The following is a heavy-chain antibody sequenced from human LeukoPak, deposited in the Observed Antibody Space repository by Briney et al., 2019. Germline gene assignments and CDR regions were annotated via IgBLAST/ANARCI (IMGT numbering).Heavy chain of an antibody. CDR1: GGSISSYY. D-gene: IGHD3-10*01. J-gene: IGHJ4*02. V-gene: IGHV4-59*01. CDR3: ARSSVQFGTATHFDH. Sequence: SETLSLTCTVSGGSISSYYWSWIRQPPGKGLEWIGYIYYSGSTNYNPSLKSRVTISVDTSKNQFSPKLSSVTAADTAVYYCARSSVQFGTATHFDHWGQGTLVTVSS. CDR2: IYYSGST.